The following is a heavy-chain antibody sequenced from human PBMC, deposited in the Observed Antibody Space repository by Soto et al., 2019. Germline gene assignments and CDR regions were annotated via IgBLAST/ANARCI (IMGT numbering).Heavy chain of an antibody. Sequence: GESLKISCKGSGYSFTSYWIGWVRQMPGKGLEWMGIIYPGDSDTRYSPSFQGQVTISADKSISTAYLQWSSLKASDTAMYYCARNLGYCSGGSCYANWFDPWGQGTLVTVSS. CDR1: GYSFTSYW. D-gene: IGHD2-15*01. CDR2: IYPGDSDT. J-gene: IGHJ5*02. CDR3: ARNLGYCSGGSCYANWFDP. V-gene: IGHV5-51*01.